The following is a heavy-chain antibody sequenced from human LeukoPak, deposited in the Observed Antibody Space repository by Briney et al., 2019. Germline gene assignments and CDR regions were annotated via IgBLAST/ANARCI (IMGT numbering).Heavy chain of an antibody. D-gene: IGHD6-13*01. V-gene: IGHV3-53*01. CDR3: ARDGGIAATNYGMDV. CDR1: GFTVSSNY. J-gene: IGHJ6*04. Sequence: HPGGSLRLSCAASGFTVSSNYMSWVRQAPGKGLEWVSVIYSGGSTYYADSVKGRFTISRDNSKNTLYLQMNSLRAEDTAVYYCARDGGIAATNYGMDVWGKGTTVTVSS. CDR2: IYSGGST.